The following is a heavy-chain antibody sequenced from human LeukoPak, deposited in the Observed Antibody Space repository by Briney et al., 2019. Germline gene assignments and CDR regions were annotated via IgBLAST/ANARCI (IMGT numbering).Heavy chain of an antibody. V-gene: IGHV3-48*03. J-gene: IGHJ4*02. CDR3: ARVAGYCSSTRCSGDY. D-gene: IGHD2-2*01. CDR1: GFTFSNFE. CDR2: ISASGGTI. Sequence: GRSLRLSCAASGFTFSNFEMNWVRQAPGKGLEWVSYISASGGTIYYADAVNGRFTISRDNAKTSLYLQMNSLTVEDTAVYYCARVAGYCSSTRCSGDYWGQGALVTVSS.